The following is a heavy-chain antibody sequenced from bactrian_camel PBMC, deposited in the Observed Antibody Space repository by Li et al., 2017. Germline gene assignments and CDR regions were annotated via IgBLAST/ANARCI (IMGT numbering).Heavy chain of an antibody. CDR2: ISSHGINT. CDR1: GFAFRSVE. V-gene: IGHV3S40*01. Sequence: VQLVESGGGLVQPGGSLRLPCATAGFAFRSVEMSWVRQAPGKGLEWISAISSHGINTYYSDSVKGRFTISRDNAKNTVYLQMNRLKSEDTAMYYCTTMSLWGQGTQVTVS. J-gene: IGHJ4*01. CDR3: TTMSL.